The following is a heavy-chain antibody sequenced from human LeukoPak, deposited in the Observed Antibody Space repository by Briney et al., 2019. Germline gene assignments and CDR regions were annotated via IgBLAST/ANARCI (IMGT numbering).Heavy chain of an antibody. D-gene: IGHD4-17*01. V-gene: IGHV1-46*04. CDR2: INPSGGST. Sequence: ASVKVSCKASGYTFTTYYMHWVRQAPGQGLEWMGIINPSGGSTRYAQKLQGRVTMTRDTSTSTLYMELSSLISEDTAVYYCASYHHRDFGDYYGMDVWGQGTTVTVSS. J-gene: IGHJ6*02. CDR3: ASYHHRDFGDYYGMDV. CDR1: GYTFTTYY.